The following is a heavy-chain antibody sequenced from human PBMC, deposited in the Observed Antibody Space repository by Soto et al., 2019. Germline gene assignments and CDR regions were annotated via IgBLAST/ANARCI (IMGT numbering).Heavy chain of an antibody. CDR1: GYTFSSYA. CDR3: ARDTGDGNFDF. Sequence: QVHLVQSGAEVRKPGASVKVSCKASGYTFSSYAMHWVRQAHGQRLEWMGWINAGYGNTKSSQKLQDRVTISRATSASTAYMELTSLRSEDTAVYYCARDTGDGNFDFWGQGTLVTVSS. CDR2: INAGYGNT. J-gene: IGHJ4*02. V-gene: IGHV1-3*01. D-gene: IGHD2-8*02.